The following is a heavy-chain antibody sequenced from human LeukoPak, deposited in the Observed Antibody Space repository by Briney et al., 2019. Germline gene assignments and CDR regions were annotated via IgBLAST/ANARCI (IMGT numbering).Heavy chain of an antibody. Sequence: GASVKVSCKASGYTFTGYYMHWVRQTPGQGLEWMGWINPNSGGTNYAQKFQGRVTMTRDTSISTAYMELSRLRSDDTAVYYCARAGVYSSGWYSFGYWGQGTLVTVSS. CDR3: ARAGVYSSGWYSFGY. CDR2: INPNSGGT. V-gene: IGHV1-2*02. CDR1: GYTFTGYY. D-gene: IGHD6-19*01. J-gene: IGHJ4*02.